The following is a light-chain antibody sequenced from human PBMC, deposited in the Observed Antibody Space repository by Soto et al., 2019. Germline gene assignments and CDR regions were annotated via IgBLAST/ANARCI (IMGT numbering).Light chain of an antibody. Sequence: QSALTQPASVSGSPGQSITISCTGTTSDVGGYNDVSWYQQHPGKAPKLMIFDVSDRPSGVSNRFSGSKSGNTASLTISGLQAEDEADYYCSSYTSSSTLVFGTGTKLTVL. J-gene: IGLJ1*01. CDR1: TSDVGGYND. V-gene: IGLV2-14*01. CDR2: DVS. CDR3: SSYTSSSTLV.